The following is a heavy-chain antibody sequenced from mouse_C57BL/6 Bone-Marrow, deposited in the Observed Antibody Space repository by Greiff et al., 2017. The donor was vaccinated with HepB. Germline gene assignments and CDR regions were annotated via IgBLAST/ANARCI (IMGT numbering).Heavy chain of an antibody. J-gene: IGHJ3*01. V-gene: IGHV5-17*01. D-gene: IGHD1-1*01. CDR1: GFTFSDYG. CDR2: ISSGSSTI. Sequence: EVKLVESGGGLVKPGGSLKLSCAASGFTFSDYGMHWVRQAPEKGLEWVAYISSGSSTIYYADTVKGRFTISRDNAKNTLFLQMTSLRSEDTAMYYCAREDYGSSPPGFAYWGQGTLVTVSA. CDR3: AREDYGSSPPGFAY.